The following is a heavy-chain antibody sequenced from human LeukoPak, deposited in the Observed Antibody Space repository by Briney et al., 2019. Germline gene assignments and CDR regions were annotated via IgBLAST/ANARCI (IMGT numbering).Heavy chain of an antibody. CDR1: GGSISSYY. V-gene: IGHV4-59*01. Sequence: SETLSLTCTVSGGSISSYYWSWIRQPPGKGPEWIGYIYYSGSTNYNPSLKSRVTISVDTSKNQFSLKLSSVTAADTAVYYCARGISPSGYLFDYWGQGTLVIVSS. CDR3: ARGISPSGYLFDY. CDR2: IYYSGST. J-gene: IGHJ4*02. D-gene: IGHD5-12*01.